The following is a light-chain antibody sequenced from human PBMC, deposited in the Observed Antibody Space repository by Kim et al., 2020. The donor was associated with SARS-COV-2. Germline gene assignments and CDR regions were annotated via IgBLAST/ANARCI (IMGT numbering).Light chain of an antibody. CDR2: QDR. Sequence: ESPGQTATITCSGDELGDKYVCWYQQNTGQSPVVVIYQDRKRPSGIPERFSGSNSGNTATLTISGTQAMDEADYYCQAWDSSTVLFGGGTQLTVL. V-gene: IGLV3-1*01. CDR1: ELGDKY. J-gene: IGLJ2*01. CDR3: QAWDSSTVL.